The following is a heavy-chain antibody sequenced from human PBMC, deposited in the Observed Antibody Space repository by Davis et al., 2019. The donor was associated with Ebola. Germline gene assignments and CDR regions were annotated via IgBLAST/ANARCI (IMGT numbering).Heavy chain of an antibody. Sequence: SVKVSCKASGGTLSSYAINWVRQAPGQGLEWMGGIIPIFGAAKYAQKFQGRVTITADKSTSTAYMELSSLRSEDTAVYYCAREAKSSYDAFDIWGQRTMVTVSS. CDR2: IIPIFGAA. CDR3: AREAKSSYDAFDI. CDR1: GGTLSSYA. V-gene: IGHV1-69*06. D-gene: IGHD6-6*01. J-gene: IGHJ3*02.